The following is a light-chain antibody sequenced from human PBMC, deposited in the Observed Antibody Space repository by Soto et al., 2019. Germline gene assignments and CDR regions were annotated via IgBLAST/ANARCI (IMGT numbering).Light chain of an antibody. CDR1: HTVLYSTSSQSY. J-gene: IGKJ2*01. CDR3: QQYYDTPYT. V-gene: IGKV4-1*01. CDR2: WAS. Sequence: DSVRTPSPESVSVSMGERATINCKSSHTVLYSTSSQSYLAWYQQKPGQPPKLLIYWASTRESGVPDRFSGSGSGTDFTLTISTLQAEDVAIYYCQQYYDTPYTLGQGTKVAIK.